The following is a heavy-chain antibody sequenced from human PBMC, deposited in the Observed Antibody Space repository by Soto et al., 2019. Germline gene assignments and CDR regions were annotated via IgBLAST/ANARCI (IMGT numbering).Heavy chain of an antibody. CDR3: ATTYSSSWYGLVDY. D-gene: IGHD6-13*01. J-gene: IGHJ4*02. CDR1: GFTFSSYS. V-gene: IGHV3-48*02. CDR2: ISSSSSTI. Sequence: EVQLVESGGGLVQPGGSLRLSCAASGFTFSSYSMNWVRQAPGKGLEWVSYISSSSSTIYYADSVKGRFTISRDNAKNSLYLQMNSLRDEDTAVYYCATTYSSSWYGLVDYWGQGTLVTVS.